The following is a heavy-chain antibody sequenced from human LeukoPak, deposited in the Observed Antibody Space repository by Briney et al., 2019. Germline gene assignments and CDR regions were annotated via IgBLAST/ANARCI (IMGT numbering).Heavy chain of an antibody. CDR3: AELGITMIGGV. V-gene: IGHV3-48*03. Sequence: GGSLRLSCAASGFTFSSYEMNWVRQAPAKGLEWVSYISISGSTIYYADSVKGRFTISRDNAKNSLYLQMNSLRAEDTAVYYCAELGITMIGGVWGKGTTVTISS. D-gene: IGHD3-10*02. CDR2: ISISGSTI. J-gene: IGHJ6*04. CDR1: GFTFSSYE.